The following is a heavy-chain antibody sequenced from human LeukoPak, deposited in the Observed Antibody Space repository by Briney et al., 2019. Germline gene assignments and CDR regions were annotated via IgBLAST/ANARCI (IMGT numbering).Heavy chain of an antibody. J-gene: IGHJ4*02. D-gene: IGHD3-3*01. CDR3: AKVSIFGVVIHHFDF. CDR1: GFTPSSYA. CDR2: IRGSGGST. V-gene: IGHV3-23*01. Sequence: GGSLRLSCAPSGFTPSSYAISWVRQAPRKGLEWVSAIRGSGGSTYYADSLKGRFTIYRDNSKNPLYLQMNSRRAQDTAVYYCAKVSIFGVVIHHFDFGGQGTLVSVST.